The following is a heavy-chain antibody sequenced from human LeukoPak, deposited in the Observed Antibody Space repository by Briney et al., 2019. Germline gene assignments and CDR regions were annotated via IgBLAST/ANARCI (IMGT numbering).Heavy chain of an antibody. J-gene: IGHJ4*02. CDR1: GGSISSHY. Sequence: SETLSLTCTVFGGSISSHYWSWIRQPPGKGLEYIGYIYYTGSTNYNPSLKSRVTISVDTSKNQFSLKLSSVTAADTAVYYCARFPLAYNPLDYWGQGTLVTVSS. CDR2: IYYTGST. D-gene: IGHD1-1*01. CDR3: ARFPLAYNPLDY. V-gene: IGHV4-59*11.